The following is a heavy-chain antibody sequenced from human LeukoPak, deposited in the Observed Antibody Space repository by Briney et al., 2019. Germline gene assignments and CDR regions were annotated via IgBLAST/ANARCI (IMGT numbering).Heavy chain of an antibody. CDR2: IYYSGST. J-gene: IGHJ4*02. V-gene: IGHV4-59*12. CDR3: ARGTEGYFDC. CDR1: GVSISSYY. Sequence: SETLSLTCTVSGVSISSYYWSWIRQPPGKGLEWIGYIYYSGSTNYNPSLKSRVTISVDTSKNQFSLKLSSVTAADTAVYYCARGTEGYFDCWGQGTLVTVSS.